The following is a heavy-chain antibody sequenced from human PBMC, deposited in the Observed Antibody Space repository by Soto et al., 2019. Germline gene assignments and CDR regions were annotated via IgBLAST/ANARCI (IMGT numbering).Heavy chain of an antibody. CDR1: GFTFGDYA. D-gene: IGHD4-4*01. J-gene: IGHJ6*02. V-gene: IGHV3-49*03. Sequence: GGALRLSCTASGFTFGDYAMSWFRQAPGKGLEWVGFIRSKAYGGTTAYAASVKGRFTISRDDSKSIAYLQMNSLKTEDTAAYYCTSGRYSLYYYYYYGMDVWGQGTTVTVSS. CDR3: TSGRYSLYYYYYYGMDV. CDR2: IRSKAYGGTT.